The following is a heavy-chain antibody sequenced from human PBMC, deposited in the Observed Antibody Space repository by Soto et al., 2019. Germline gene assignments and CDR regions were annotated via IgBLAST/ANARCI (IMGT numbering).Heavy chain of an antibody. J-gene: IGHJ4*02. D-gene: IGHD1-26*01. Sequence: QVQLVQSGAELRKPGPAVKLSCKASGGTFSNSPISWVRQIPGQGPEWMGRIIPSPARTIYSRKFRGRVTLTADKSPQTVYMTLSSLTTEDSGVYYCARDQVGASSFDYWGQGTRVTVSS. V-gene: IGHV1-69*08. CDR2: IIPSPART. CDR3: ARDQVGASSFDY. CDR1: GGTFSNSP.